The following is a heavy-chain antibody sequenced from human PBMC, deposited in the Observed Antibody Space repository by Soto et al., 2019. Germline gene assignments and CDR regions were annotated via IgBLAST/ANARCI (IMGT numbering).Heavy chain of an antibody. CDR2: VSTYNGNT. CDR3: PRERGLNASTLFGY. CDR1: GYTFNSYG. V-gene: IGHV1-18*01. Sequence: VQLVQSGAEVKKPGASVKVSCKASGYTFNSYGINWVRQAPGQGLEWLGRVSTYNGNTNYAQKVQGRVTMTTDTSTSTVYMELRNLTSDDTAVYFCPRERGLNASTLFGYWGQGTLVTVSS. J-gene: IGHJ4*02. D-gene: IGHD3-10*02.